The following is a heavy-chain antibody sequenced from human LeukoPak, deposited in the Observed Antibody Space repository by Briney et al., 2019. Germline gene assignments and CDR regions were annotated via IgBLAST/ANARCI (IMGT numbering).Heavy chain of an antibody. Sequence: GASVKVSCKASGYTFTGYYMHWVRQAPGQGLEWMGWINPNSGGTNYAQKFQGRVTMTRDTSISTAYMELSRLRSDDTAVYYCAKDGTVTTGHFDYWGQGTLVTVSS. V-gene: IGHV1-2*02. CDR2: INPNSGGT. CDR1: GYTFTGYY. J-gene: IGHJ4*02. CDR3: AKDGTVTTGHFDY. D-gene: IGHD4-17*01.